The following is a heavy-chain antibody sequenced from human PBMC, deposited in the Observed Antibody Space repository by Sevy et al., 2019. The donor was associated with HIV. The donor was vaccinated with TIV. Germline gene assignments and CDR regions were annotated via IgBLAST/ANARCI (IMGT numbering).Heavy chain of an antibody. D-gene: IGHD3-3*01. J-gene: IGHJ4*02. Sequence: GGSLRLSCAASGFTFSSFAMSWVRQAPGKGLEWVSFLGGGGGNTFYADSVKGRFAISRDNSKNTLVLKMHSLRAEDTAVYYCAKDLRYSDFCGSDFWGQGTLVTVSS. CDR1: GFTFSSFA. V-gene: IGHV3-23*01. CDR2: LGGGGGNT. CDR3: AKDLRYSDFCGSDF.